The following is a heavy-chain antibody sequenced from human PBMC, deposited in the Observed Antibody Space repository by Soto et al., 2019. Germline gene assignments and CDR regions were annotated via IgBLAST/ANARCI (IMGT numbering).Heavy chain of an antibody. CDR3: AREDCGGGSCYSESYQDAFDI. D-gene: IGHD2-15*01. Sequence: PGGSLRLSCAASGFTFSSYSMNWVRQAPGKGLEWVSYISSSSSTIYYADSVKGRFTISRDNAKNSLYLQMNSLRAEDTAVYYCAREDCGGGSCYSESYQDAFDIWGQGTMVTVSS. V-gene: IGHV3-48*01. CDR1: GFTFSSYS. J-gene: IGHJ3*02. CDR2: ISSSSSTI.